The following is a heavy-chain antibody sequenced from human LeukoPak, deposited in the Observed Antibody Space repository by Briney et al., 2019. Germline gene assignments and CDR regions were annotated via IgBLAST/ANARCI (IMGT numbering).Heavy chain of an antibody. CDR1: GGSISSSSYY. Sequence: SETVSLTCTVSGGSISSSSYYWGWIRQPPGKGLEWIGSIYYSGSTYYNPSLKSRVTISVDTSKNQFSLKLSSVTAADTAVYYCARDNGLYDYVWGSYHWFDPWGQGTLVTVSS. J-gene: IGHJ5*02. CDR3: ARDNGLYDYVWGSYHWFDP. CDR2: IYYSGST. V-gene: IGHV4-39*02. D-gene: IGHD3-16*02.